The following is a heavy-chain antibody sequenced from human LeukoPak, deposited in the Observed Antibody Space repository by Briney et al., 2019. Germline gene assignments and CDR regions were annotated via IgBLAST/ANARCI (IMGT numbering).Heavy chain of an antibody. J-gene: IGHJ3*02. CDR2: ISNSGSTI. CDR1: GFTFSSYE. D-gene: IGHD3-22*01. V-gene: IGHV3-48*03. Sequence: PGGSLRLSCAASGFTFSSYEMNWVRQAPGKGLEWVSYISNSGSTIYYADSVKGRFTISRDNAKNSLFLQMNSLRAEDTALYYCARGMYYYDSSGYYYAWEDAFDIWGQGTMVTVSS. CDR3: ARGMYYYDSSGYYYAWEDAFDI.